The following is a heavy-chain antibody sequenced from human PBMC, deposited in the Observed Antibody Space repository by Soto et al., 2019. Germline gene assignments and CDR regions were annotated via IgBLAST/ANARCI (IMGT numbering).Heavy chain of an antibody. CDR2: ISDGCRTK. Sequence: GESLTLSCAASAFTVSSYEMSWVRQAPGKRLDCVLYISDGCRTKSYENYVKGRLTIYRDNAKTSLYLQMSSLRAEVTDVYYGVRDKYGGSYYDAFDIWGQGTVVTVSS. V-gene: IGHV3-48*03. D-gene: IGHD1-26*01. CDR3: VRDKYGGSYYDAFDI. CDR1: AFTVSSYE. J-gene: IGHJ3*02.